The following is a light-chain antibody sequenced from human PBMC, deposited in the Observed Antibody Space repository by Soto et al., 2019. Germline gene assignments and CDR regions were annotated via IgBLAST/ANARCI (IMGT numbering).Light chain of an antibody. CDR1: QSIGSY. V-gene: IGKV1-39*01. CDR2: AAS. Sequence: DIQVTQSPSSLSASVGDRVTITCRASQSIGSYVNWYQHNTGKAPNLLIYAASSLQSGVPSRFSGSGYGTDFTLSISSLHPEDFATYYCQKSYSIPWTIGQGTKVDIK. J-gene: IGKJ1*01. CDR3: QKSYSIPWT.